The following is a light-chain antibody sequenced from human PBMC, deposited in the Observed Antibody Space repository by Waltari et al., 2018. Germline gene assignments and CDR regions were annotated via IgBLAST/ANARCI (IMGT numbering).Light chain of an antibody. Sequence: QSALTQPASMSGSPGQSITISCTGTSTDLGTYNVVSWYQPHPGKAPKLLIYEVRKRPSGISDRFSGSMSGSTASLTISRLQAEDEAEYYCCSFAGNSYVFGTGTKVTVL. V-gene: IGLV2-23*02. J-gene: IGLJ1*01. CDR3: CSFAGNSYV. CDR1: STDLGTYNV. CDR2: EVR.